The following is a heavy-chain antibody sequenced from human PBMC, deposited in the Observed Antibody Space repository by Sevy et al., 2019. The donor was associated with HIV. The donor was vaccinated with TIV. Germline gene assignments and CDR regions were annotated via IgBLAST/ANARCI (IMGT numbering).Heavy chain of an antibody. J-gene: IGHJ6*03. CDR3: ARDRSEGYYYYYMDV. Sequence: ASVKVSCKASGGTFSSYAISWVRQAPGQGLEWMGGIIPIFGTANYAQKFQGRVTITADESTSTAYMELSSLRSEDTAVYYCARDRSEGYYYYYMDVWGKGTTVTDSS. CDR2: IIPIFGTA. D-gene: IGHD3-10*01. V-gene: IGHV1-69*13. CDR1: GGTFSSYA.